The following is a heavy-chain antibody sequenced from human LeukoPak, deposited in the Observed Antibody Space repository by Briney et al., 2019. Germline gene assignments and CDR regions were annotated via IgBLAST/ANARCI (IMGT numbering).Heavy chain of an antibody. CDR3: ARDRGSSGGFPL. CDR1: GFTFSSYS. J-gene: IGHJ4*03. D-gene: IGHD1-26*01. CDR2: ISSTSSPI. V-gene: IGHV3-21*01. Sequence: GGSLRLSCVASGFTFSSYSMNWVRQAPGKGLEWVSFISSTSSPIYYAESVRGRFTISRDNAKNSLYLEMNSLTVDDTAVYYCARDRGSSGGFPLWGQGTLVTVSS.